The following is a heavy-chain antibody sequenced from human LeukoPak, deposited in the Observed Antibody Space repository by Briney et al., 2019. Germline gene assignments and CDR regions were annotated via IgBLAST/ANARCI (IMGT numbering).Heavy chain of an antibody. CDR2: MNPNSGNT. CDR1: GYTFTSYD. D-gene: IGHD6-19*01. V-gene: IGHV1-8*01. CDR3: ARVGPQWLVYYYYYGMDV. J-gene: IGHJ6*02. Sequence: ASVKVSCKASGYTFTSYDINWVRQATGQGLEWMGWMNPNSGNTGYAQKLQGRVTMTRNTSISTAYMELSSLRSEDTAVYYCARVGPQWLVYYYYYGMDVWGQGTTVTVSS.